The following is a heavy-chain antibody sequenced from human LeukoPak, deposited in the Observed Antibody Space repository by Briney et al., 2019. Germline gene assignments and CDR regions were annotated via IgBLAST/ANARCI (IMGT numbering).Heavy chain of an antibody. CDR2: ISTSGRYT. J-gene: IGHJ4*02. V-gene: IGHV3-11*06. CDR3: ARVASITMICDF. D-gene: IGHD3-22*01. Sequence: GGSLRLSCAASGFTFSDYYMSWIRQAPGKGLEWVSYISTSGRYTNYTDSVKGRFTISSDNAKNSLFLQMNSLRAEDTAVYYCARVASITMICDFWGQGTLVIVSS. CDR1: GFTFSDYY.